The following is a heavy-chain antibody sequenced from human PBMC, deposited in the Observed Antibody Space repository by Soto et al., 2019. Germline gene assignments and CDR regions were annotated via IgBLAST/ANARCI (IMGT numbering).Heavy chain of an antibody. V-gene: IGHV3-7*01. D-gene: IGHD4-17*01. Sequence: ESGGGLVQPGGALRLSCAASDFTFTTYWMNWVRQAPGKGLEWVANIKQDGSERYYADFVKGRFTISRDNAKNSLFLQMSRLRAEDSAVYYCATVTTWKFYYYYMDVWGKGTTVTVSS. J-gene: IGHJ6*03. CDR2: IKQDGSER. CDR1: DFTFTTYW. CDR3: ATVTTWKFYYYYMDV.